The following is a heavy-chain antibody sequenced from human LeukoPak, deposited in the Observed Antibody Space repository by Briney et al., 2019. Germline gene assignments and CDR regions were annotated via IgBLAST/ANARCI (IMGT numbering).Heavy chain of an antibody. Sequence: GGSLRLSCTAAGFIFSSCWMSWVRQAPGKGLEWVSSISSSSSYIYYADSVKGRFTISRDNAKNSLYLQMNSLRAEDTAVYYCARDHMVRGVTALYYFDYWGQGTLVTVSS. CDR1: GFIFSSCW. V-gene: IGHV3-21*01. CDR2: ISSSSSYI. J-gene: IGHJ4*02. CDR3: ARDHMVRGVTALYYFDY. D-gene: IGHD3-10*01.